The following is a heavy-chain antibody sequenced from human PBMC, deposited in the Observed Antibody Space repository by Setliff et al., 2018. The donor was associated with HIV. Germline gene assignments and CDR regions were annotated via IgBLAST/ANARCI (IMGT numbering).Heavy chain of an antibody. V-gene: IGHV3-7*01. CDR1: GFAFSGHQ. J-gene: IGHJ4*02. CDR2: RKQDGREK. Sequence: PGGSLRLSCAASGFAFSGHQMSWVRQAPGKGLEWVAKRKQDGREKYYVDSVKGRFTISRDNAKNSLYLQMNSLRAEDTAMYYCARDWRSGYDLNFDYWGQGTLVTVSS. CDR3: ARDWRSGYDLNFDY. D-gene: IGHD5-12*01.